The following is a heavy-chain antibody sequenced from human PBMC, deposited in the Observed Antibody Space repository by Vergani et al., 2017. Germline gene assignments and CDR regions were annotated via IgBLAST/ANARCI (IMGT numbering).Heavy chain of an antibody. J-gene: IGHJ5*02. CDR3: AKSSSWYIGWFDP. D-gene: IGHD6-13*01. Sequence: EVQLLESGGGLVQPGGSLRLSCAASGVTFSSYAMSWVRQAPGKGLEWVSAISGSGGSTYYADSVKGRFTITRDNSKNTLYLQMNSLGAEDTTVYYCAKSSSWYIGWFDPWGQGTLVTVSS. CDR1: GVTFSSYA. V-gene: IGHV3-23*01. CDR2: ISGSGGST.